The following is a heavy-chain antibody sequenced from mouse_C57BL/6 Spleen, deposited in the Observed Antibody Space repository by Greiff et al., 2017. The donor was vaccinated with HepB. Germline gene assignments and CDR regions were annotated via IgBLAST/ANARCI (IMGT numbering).Heavy chain of an antibody. CDR1: GYTFTDYN. J-gene: IGHJ1*03. Sequence: VQLQQSGPELVKPGASVKIPCKASGYTFTDYNMDWVKQSHGKSLEWIGDINPNNGGTIYNQKFKGKATLTVDKSSSTAYMELRSLTSEDTAVYYCARRARGSSYWYFDVWGTGTTVTVSS. V-gene: IGHV1-18*01. CDR2: INPNNGGT. D-gene: IGHD1-1*01. CDR3: ARRARGSSYWYFDV.